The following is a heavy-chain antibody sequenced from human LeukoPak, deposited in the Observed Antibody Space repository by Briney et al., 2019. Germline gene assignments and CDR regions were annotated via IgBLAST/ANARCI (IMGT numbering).Heavy chain of an antibody. CDR3: AKVGHLNYYGSGSYYR. CDR2: ISGSGGST. J-gene: IGHJ4*02. CDR1: GFTFSSYA. D-gene: IGHD3-10*01. Sequence: GGSLRLSCAASGFTFSSYAMSWVRQAPGKGLEWVSAISGSGGSTYYADSVKGRFTISRDNSKNTLYLQMNSLRAEDTAVYYCAKVGHLNYYGSGSYYRWGQGTLVTVSS. V-gene: IGHV3-23*01.